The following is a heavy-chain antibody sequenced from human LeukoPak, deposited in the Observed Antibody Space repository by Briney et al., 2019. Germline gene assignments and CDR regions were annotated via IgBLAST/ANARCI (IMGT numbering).Heavy chain of an antibody. J-gene: IGHJ6*03. CDR3: ARSPYYYYYMDV. Sequence: ASVKVSCKAFGYTFTGYYMHWVRQAPGQGLEWMGWINPNSGGTNYAQKFQGRVTMTRDTSISTAYMELSRLRSDDTAVYYCARSPYYYYYMDVWGKGTTVTVSS. V-gene: IGHV1-2*02. CDR2: INPNSGGT. CDR1: GYTFTGYY.